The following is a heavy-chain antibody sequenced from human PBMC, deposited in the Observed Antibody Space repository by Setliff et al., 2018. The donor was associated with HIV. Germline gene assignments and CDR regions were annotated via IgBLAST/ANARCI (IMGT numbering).Heavy chain of an antibody. CDR1: GFNFRNYN. J-gene: IGHJ4*02. CDR2: ISSSSSYI. V-gene: IGHV3-21*01. D-gene: IGHD6-13*01. CDR3: ARGGVAAAGFDY. Sequence: GGSLRLSCAASGFNFRNYNMNWVRQAPGKGLEWVSSISSSSSYIYYADSVKGRFTISRDNAKNSLYLQMNSLRAEDTAVYYCARGGVAAAGFDYWGQGTLVTVSS.